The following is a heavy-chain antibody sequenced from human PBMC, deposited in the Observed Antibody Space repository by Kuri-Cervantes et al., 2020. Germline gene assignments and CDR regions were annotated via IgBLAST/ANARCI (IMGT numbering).Heavy chain of an antibody. D-gene: IGHD3-10*01. J-gene: IGHJ6*02. CDR3: ARGMAYYGSGSYYYYYYGMDV. CDR1: GYTFTGYY. CDR2: MNPNSGNT. V-gene: IGHV1-8*02. Sequence: ASVTVFFKASGYTFTGYYMHWVRQATGQGLAWMGWMNPNSGNTGYAQKFQGRVTMTRNTSISTAYMELSSLSSEDTAVYYCARGMAYYGSGSYYYYYYGMDVWGQGTTVTVSS.